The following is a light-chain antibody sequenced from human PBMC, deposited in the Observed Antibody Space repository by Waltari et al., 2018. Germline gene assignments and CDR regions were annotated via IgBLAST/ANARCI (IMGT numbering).Light chain of an antibody. J-gene: IGKJ1*01. CDR3: QHYVRLPAT. Sequence: EIVLTQSPGTLSLSPGERDTLSCRASQSVSRTLALYQQKPGQAPKLLIYGASIRATGIPDRFTGSGSGTDFSLTISSLEPEDFAIYFCQHYVRLPATFGQGTKVEIK. CDR2: GAS. V-gene: IGKV3-20*01. CDR1: QSVSRT.